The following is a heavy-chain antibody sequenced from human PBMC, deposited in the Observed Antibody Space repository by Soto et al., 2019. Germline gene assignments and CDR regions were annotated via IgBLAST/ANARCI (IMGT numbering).Heavy chain of an antibody. J-gene: IGHJ4*02. D-gene: IGHD3-3*01. CDR1: GFSLSTSGVG. CDR3: AHSPRGISPYYDFWSGYPHPFDY. V-gene: IGHV2-5*01. CDR2: IYWNDDK. Sequence: SGPTLVKPTQTLTLTCTFSGFSLSTSGVGVGWIRQPPGKALEWLALIYWNDDKRYSPSLKSRLTITKDTSKNQVVLTMTNMDPVDTATYYCAHSPRGISPYYDFWSGYPHPFDYWGQGTLVTVSS.